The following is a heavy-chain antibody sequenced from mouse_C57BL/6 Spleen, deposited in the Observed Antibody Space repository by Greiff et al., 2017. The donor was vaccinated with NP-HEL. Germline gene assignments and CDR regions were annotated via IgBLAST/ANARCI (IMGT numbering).Heavy chain of an antibody. CDR1: GYAFSSSW. V-gene: IGHV1-82*01. Sequence: VKVVESGPELVKPGASVKISCKASGYAFSSSWMNWVKQRPGKGLEWIGRIYPGDGDTNYNGKFKGKATLTADKSSSTAYMQLSSLPSEDSAVYFCARDLLLRYYFDYWGQGTTLTVSS. CDR2: IYPGDGDT. J-gene: IGHJ2*01. CDR3: ARDLLLRYYFDY. D-gene: IGHD1-1*01.